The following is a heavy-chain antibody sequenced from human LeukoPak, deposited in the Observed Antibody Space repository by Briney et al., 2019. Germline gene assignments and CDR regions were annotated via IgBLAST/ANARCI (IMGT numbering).Heavy chain of an antibody. CDR1: GFTFSSYA. D-gene: IGHD6-19*01. CDR3: AREKLSSGWFDP. CDR2: ISYDGSNK. V-gene: IGHV3-30*04. Sequence: GGSLRLSCAASGFTFSSYAMHWVRQAPGKGLEWVAVISYDGSNKYYADSVKGRFTISRDNSKNTLYLQVNSLRAEDTAVYYCAREKLSSGWFDPWGQGTLVTVSS. J-gene: IGHJ5*02.